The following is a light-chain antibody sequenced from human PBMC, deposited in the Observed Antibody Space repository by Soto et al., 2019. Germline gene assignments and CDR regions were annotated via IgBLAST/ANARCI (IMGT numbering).Light chain of an antibody. J-gene: IGKJ1*01. Sequence: IVLTPSPGSLSLSPGERATLFCRASQSVSSSYLAWYQQKPGQAPRLLIYGASSRDTGIPDRFSGSGSGTDFTLTISRLEPEDFAVYYCQQYGSSPWTFGQGTKVDI. CDR2: GAS. V-gene: IGKV3-20*01. CDR1: QSVSSSY. CDR3: QQYGSSPWT.